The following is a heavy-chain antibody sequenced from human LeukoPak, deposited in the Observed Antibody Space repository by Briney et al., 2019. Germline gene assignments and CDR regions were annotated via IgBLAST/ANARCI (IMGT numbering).Heavy chain of an antibody. J-gene: IGHJ4*02. V-gene: IGHV3-48*02. CDR3: ARDRPNWGIDC. Sequence: GGSLRLSCAASGFIFRSHTMNWVRQAPGKGLEWVSYISRGGAAVSYADSVKGRFTISRDNAENSLYLQMNSLRDEDTAVYYCARDRPNWGIDCWGQGTLVTVSS. CDR2: ISRGGAAV. CDR1: GFIFRSHT. D-gene: IGHD7-27*01.